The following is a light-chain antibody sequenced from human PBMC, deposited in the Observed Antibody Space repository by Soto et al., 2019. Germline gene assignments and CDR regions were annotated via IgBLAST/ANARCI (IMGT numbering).Light chain of an antibody. CDR3: SSYASTNTQV. V-gene: IGLV2-14*03. CDR2: DVS. Sequence: QSVLTQPASVSGSPGQSITVSCIGTSSDVGGYNYVSWYQQHPGEAPKLMIHDVSNRPSGVSNRFSGSKSGNTASLTISGLQAEDEAYYYCSSYASTNTQVFGGGTQLTVL. CDR1: SSDVGGYNY. J-gene: IGLJ2*01.